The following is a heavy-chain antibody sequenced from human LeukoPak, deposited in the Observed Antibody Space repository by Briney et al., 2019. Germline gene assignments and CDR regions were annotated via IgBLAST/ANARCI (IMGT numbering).Heavy chain of an antibody. Sequence: ASVKVSCKASGGTFSSYAISWVRQAPGQGLEWMGRIIPILGIASYAQKFQGRVTITADKSTSTAYMELSSLRSEDTAVYYCARGDYYDSSGYYGPEDYWGQGTLVTVSS. J-gene: IGHJ4*02. V-gene: IGHV1-69*04. CDR2: IIPILGIA. CDR1: GGTFSSYA. CDR3: ARGDYYDSSGYYGPEDY. D-gene: IGHD3-22*01.